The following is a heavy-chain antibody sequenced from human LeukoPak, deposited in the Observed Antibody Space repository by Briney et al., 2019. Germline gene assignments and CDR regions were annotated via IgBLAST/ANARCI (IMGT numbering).Heavy chain of an antibody. CDR1: GFTFSSYA. J-gene: IGHJ4*02. CDR2: ISYDGSNK. D-gene: IGHD5-18*01. V-gene: IGHV3-30-3*01. Sequence: GRSLRLSCAASGFTFSSYAMHWARQAPGKGLEWVAVISYDGSNKYYADSVKGRFTISRDNSKNTLYLQMNSLRAEDTAVYYCARGGGIYSYGRYYFDYWGQGTLVTVSS. CDR3: ARGGGIYSYGRYYFDY.